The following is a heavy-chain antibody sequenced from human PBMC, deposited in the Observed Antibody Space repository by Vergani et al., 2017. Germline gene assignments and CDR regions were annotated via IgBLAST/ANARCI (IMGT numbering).Heavy chain of an antibody. D-gene: IGHD6-13*01. Sequence: QVQLVESGGGVVQPGRSLRLSCAASGFTFSSYAMHWVRQAPGKGLEWVAVISYDGSNKYYADSVKGRVTISRDNSKNTLYLQMNSLRAEDTAVYYCARDHQQLVRATFCGYWGQGTLVTVSS. CDR1: GFTFSSYA. J-gene: IGHJ4*02. V-gene: IGHV3-30*04. CDR3: ARDHQQLVRATFCGY. CDR2: ISYDGSNK.